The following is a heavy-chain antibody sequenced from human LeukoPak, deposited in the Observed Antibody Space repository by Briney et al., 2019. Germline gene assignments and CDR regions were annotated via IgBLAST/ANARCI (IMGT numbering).Heavy chain of an antibody. V-gene: IGHV3-66*01. CDR2: IYSGGTT. D-gene: IGHD6-19*01. CDR1: GFTFSSSW. J-gene: IGHJ4*02. Sequence: GGSLRLSCAASGFTFSSSWMHWVRQAPGKGLEWVSVIYSGGTTYYADSVKGRFTISRDNSKNTLYIEMNSLGVEDTAVYYCATISSGWYYFDYWGQGTLVTVSS. CDR3: ATISSGWYYFDY.